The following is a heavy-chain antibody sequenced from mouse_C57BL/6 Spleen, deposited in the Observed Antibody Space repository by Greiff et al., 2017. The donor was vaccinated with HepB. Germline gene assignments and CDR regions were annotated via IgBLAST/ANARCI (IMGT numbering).Heavy chain of an antibody. Sequence: EVQLVESGGGLVKPGGSLKLSCAASGFTFSDYGMHWVRQAPEKGLEWVAYISSGSSTIYYADTVKGRFTISRDNAKNTLFLQMTSLRSEDTAMYYCARGYATTSFAYWGQGTLVTVSA. D-gene: IGHD2-14*01. V-gene: IGHV5-17*01. CDR3: ARGYATTSFAY. CDR1: GFTFSDYG. J-gene: IGHJ3*01. CDR2: ISSGSSTI.